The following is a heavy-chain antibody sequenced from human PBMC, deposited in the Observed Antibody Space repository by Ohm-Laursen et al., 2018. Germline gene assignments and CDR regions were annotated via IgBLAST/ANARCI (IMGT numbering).Heavy chain of an antibody. V-gene: IGHV1-2*02. CDR3: ARPYSSGWYGAFHF. CDR1: GYTFTGYY. J-gene: IGHJ3*01. CDR2: INPNSGGT. D-gene: IGHD6-19*01. Sequence: ASVKVSCKASGYTFTGYYMHWVRQAPGQGLEWMGWINPNSGGTNYAQKFQGRVTMTRDTSISTAYMELSRLRSDDTAVYYCARPYSSGWYGAFHFWGQGTMVTVSS.